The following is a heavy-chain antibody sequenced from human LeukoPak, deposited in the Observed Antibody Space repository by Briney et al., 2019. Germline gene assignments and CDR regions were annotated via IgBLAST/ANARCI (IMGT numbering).Heavy chain of an antibody. CDR2: IGSSNSDT. CDR1: GFTYSRYG. Sequence: QPGGSLRLSCAASGFTYSRYGRSWVRQAPGKGLEWVSTIGSSNSDTYYTDSVKGRFTVSRDNSKNTLYLQMNSLRAEDTAVYYCAKRVRSGVPVAGLDYWGQGTLVTVSS. D-gene: IGHD6-19*01. V-gene: IGHV3-23*01. J-gene: IGHJ4*02. CDR3: AKRVRSGVPVAGLDY.